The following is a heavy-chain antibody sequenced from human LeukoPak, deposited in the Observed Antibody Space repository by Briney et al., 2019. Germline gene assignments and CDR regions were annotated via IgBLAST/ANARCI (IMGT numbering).Heavy chain of an antibody. Sequence: WINPNSGGTNYAQKFQGRVTMTRDTSISTAYMELSRLRSDDTAVYYCASPRYYDSSGYTDYWGQGTLVTVSS. V-gene: IGHV1-2*02. D-gene: IGHD3-22*01. CDR3: ASPRYYDSSGYTDY. CDR2: INPNSGGT. J-gene: IGHJ4*02.